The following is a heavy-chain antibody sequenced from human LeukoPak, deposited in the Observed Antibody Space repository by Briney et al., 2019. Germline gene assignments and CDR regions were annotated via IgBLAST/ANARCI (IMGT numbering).Heavy chain of an antibody. D-gene: IGHD2-2*01. CDR1: GASISSITYY. CDR3: ARYHSTWGLNY. CDR2: IYYSGST. Sequence: SETLSLTCTVSGASISSITYYWGWIRQPPGMGLEWIGSIYYSGSTYYTTSLKSRVTISIDTSNNQFSLKLTSVTAADTAVYYCARYHSTWGLNYWGQGTLVTVSS. J-gene: IGHJ4*02. V-gene: IGHV4-39*01.